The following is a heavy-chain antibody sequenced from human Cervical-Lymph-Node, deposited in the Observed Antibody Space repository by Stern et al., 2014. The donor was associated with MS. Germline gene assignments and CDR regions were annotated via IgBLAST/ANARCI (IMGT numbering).Heavy chain of an antibody. V-gene: IGHV1-46*03. CDR3: AFGLSVAVGDP. CDR2: INPSGGST. Sequence: QDQLVQSGAEVKKPGASVKVSCKASGYTFTSYFVHWVRQAPGQGLEWMGIINPSGGSTNYAQKFQGRISMTRDTSTSTVYMELSSLRSEDTAVYFCAFGLSVAVGDPWGQGTLVTVSS. J-gene: IGHJ5*02. CDR1: GYTFTSYF. D-gene: IGHD6-19*01.